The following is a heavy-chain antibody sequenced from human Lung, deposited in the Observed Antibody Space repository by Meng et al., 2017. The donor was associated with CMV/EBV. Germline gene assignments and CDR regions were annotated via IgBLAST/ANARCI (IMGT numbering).Heavy chain of an antibody. J-gene: IGHJ4*02. V-gene: IGHV4-4*03. Sequence: QGQCREPGPAPVKPPETLSLTCAVSGDSSTNHNWWAWVRQPPGKGLEWIGEIPHRGSSAYNPSLKSRVTISVDKSKNQFSLKLSSVTAADTAVYYCASFPPPGKQWLVTDYWGQGTLVTVSS. D-gene: IGHD6-19*01. CDR3: ASFPPPGKQWLVTDY. CDR1: GDSSTNHNW. CDR2: IPHRGSS.